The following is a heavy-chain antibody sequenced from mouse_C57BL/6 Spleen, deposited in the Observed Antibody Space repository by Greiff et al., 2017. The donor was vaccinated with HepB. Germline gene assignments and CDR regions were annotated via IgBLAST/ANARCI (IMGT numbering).Heavy chain of an antibody. Sequence: VQLKQPGAELVKPGASVKLSCKASGYTFTSYWMHWVKQRPGQGLEWIGMIHPNSGSTNYNEKFKSKATLTVDKSSSTAYMQLSSVTSEDSAVYYCATIYYGNYEAMDYWGQGTSVTVSS. V-gene: IGHV1-64*01. D-gene: IGHD2-1*01. J-gene: IGHJ4*01. CDR3: ATIYYGNYEAMDY. CDR2: IHPNSGST. CDR1: GYTFTSYW.